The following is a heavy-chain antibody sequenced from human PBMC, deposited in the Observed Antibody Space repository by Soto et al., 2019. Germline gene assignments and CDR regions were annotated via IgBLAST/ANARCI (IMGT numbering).Heavy chain of an antibody. D-gene: IGHD1-26*01. V-gene: IGHV3-73*02. Sequence: EVQLVESGGGLVQPGGSLKLSCAASGSSFSDSAMHWVRQASGKGLEWVGRIGSKGQNYATTYAASVKGRFIISTDESKNTAHLQMNSLKTEDTAVYYCTKYSGTSSAPAALGQGTLVTVSS. CDR3: TKYSGTSSAPAA. CDR2: IGSKGQNYAT. J-gene: IGHJ5*02. CDR1: GSSFSDSA.